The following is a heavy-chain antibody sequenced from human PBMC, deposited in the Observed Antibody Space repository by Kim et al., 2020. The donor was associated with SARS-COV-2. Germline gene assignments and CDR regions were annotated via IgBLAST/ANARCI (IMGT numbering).Heavy chain of an antibody. CDR1: GGSFSGYY. J-gene: IGHJ6*02. Sequence: SETLSLTCAVYGGSFSGYYWSWIRQPPGKGLEWIGEINHSGSTNYNPSLKSRVTISVDTSKNQFSLKLSSVTAADTAVYYCARGLYPGDSSGYYYYYYGMDVWGQGTTVTVSS. CDR2: INHSGST. V-gene: IGHV4-34*01. CDR3: ARGLYPGDSSGYYYYYYGMDV. D-gene: IGHD3-22*01.